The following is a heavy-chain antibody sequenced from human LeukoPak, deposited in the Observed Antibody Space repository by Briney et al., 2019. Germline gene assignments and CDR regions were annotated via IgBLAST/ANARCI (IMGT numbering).Heavy chain of an antibody. V-gene: IGHV3-23*01. J-gene: IGHJ4*02. Sequence: GGSLRLSCAASGFTFSNSAMTWVRQAPGKGLEWVSSLRSSGGATYYADSVKGRFTISRDNSKNTLYLQMNSLRAEDMAVYHCAKDRGGSRTLDYWGQGTLVTVSS. CDR2: LRSSGGAT. D-gene: IGHD6-13*01. CDR1: GFTFSNSA. CDR3: AKDRGGSRTLDY.